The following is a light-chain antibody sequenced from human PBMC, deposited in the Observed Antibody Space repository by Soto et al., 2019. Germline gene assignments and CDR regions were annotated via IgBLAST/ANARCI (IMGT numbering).Light chain of an antibody. J-gene: IGLJ2*01. CDR2: EVH. V-gene: IGLV2-8*01. CDR3: SSFAGDNTLV. Sequence: QSALTQPPSASGSPGQSVTISCAGTGSDIAVYDFVSWYQQHPDKAPKLIICEVHKRPSGVPDRFSASKSGSTASLTVSGLQAEDEADYYCSSFAGDNTLVFGGGTKLTVL. CDR1: GSDIAVYDF.